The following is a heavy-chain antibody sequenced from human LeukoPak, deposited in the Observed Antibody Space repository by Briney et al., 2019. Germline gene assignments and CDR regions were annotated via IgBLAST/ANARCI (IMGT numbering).Heavy chain of an antibody. CDR1: GFTFSTYW. Sequence: GGSLRLSCAASGFTFSTYWMHWVRQAPGKGLVWVSRIKSDGSATTYADFVKGRFTVSRDNAKNTLYLQMSSLRAEDTAVYYCARLWGGSSGYYYWGQGTLVTVSS. V-gene: IGHV3-74*03. J-gene: IGHJ4*02. D-gene: IGHD3-22*01. CDR2: IKSDGSAT. CDR3: ARLWGGSSGYYY.